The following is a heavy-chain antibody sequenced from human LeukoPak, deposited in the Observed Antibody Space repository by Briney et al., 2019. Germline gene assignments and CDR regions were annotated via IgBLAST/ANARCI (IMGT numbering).Heavy chain of an antibody. J-gene: IGHJ4*02. CDR3: ARGADSSGFG. CDR2: IYYSGST. D-gene: IGHD6-19*01. CDR1: GGSISSSGYY. Sequence: SETLSLTCTVSGGSISSSGYYWGWIRQPPGKGLEWIGSIYYSGSTYYNPSLKSRVTISVDTSKNQFSLKLSSVTAADTAVYYCARGADSSGFGWGQGTLVTVSS. V-gene: IGHV4-39*01.